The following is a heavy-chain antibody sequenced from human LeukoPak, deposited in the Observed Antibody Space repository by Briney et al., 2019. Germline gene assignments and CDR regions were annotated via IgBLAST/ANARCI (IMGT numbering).Heavy chain of an antibody. CDR1: GFTFSSYA. V-gene: IGHV3-23*01. CDR3: AKEEDYYYDSSGYYNY. D-gene: IGHD3-22*01. J-gene: IGHJ4*02. Sequence: GGSLRLSCAASGFTFSSYAMSWVRQAPGKGLEWVSAISGSGGSTYYADSVKGRFTISRDNSKITLYLQMNSLRAEDTAVYYCAKEEDYYYDSSGYYNYWGQGTLVTVSS. CDR2: ISGSGGST.